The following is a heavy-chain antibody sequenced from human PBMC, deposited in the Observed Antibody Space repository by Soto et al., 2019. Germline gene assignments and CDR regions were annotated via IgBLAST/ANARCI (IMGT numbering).Heavy chain of an antibody. V-gene: IGHV3-33*08. CDR2: IWYDGSNK. CDR3: ATEQGGYDSNYHYVMDV. J-gene: IGHJ6*02. D-gene: IGHD5-12*01. CDR1: GFNFSFYA. Sequence: PGGSLRLSCAASGFNFSFYAMHWVRRAPGKGLEWVAVIWYDGSNKYYADSVKGRFTISRDNSKNTLYLQMNSLRAEDTAVYYCATEQGGYDSNYHYVMDVWGQGTTVTVSS.